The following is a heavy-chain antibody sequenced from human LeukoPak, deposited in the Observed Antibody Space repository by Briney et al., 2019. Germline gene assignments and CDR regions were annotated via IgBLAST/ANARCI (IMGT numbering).Heavy chain of an antibody. V-gene: IGHV3-74*01. D-gene: IGHD3-22*01. CDR2: INSDASTT. CDR3: ARAPFYYDSSGYPYFDG. J-gene: IGHJ4*02. Sequence: PGGSLRLSCAASQFTLSNYWMHWVRQTPGKGLVWVSFINSDASTTAYADSVKGRFTISRDNSKNTLYLQMNSLRAEDTALYYCARAPFYYDSSGYPYFDGWGQGTLVTVSS. CDR1: QFTLSNYW.